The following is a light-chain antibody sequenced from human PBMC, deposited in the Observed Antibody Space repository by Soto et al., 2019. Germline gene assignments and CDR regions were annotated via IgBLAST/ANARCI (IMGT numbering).Light chain of an antibody. V-gene: IGKV2-28*01. CDR3: MQALQTPFT. CDR1: QSLLHSNGNDF. CDR2: LGS. Sequence: EIVMTQSPLSLPVTPGEPASISCRSSQSLLHSNGNDFLEWYLQKPGQSPQPLIYLGSNRASGVPDRFSGSGSGTDFTLKISRVEAEDVGVYYCMQALQTPFTFGPGTKVDIK. J-gene: IGKJ3*01.